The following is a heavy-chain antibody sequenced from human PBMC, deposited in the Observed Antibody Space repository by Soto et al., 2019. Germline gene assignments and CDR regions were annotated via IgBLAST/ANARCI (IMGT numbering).Heavy chain of an antibody. CDR3: APNDPQAATPPHYYYYYMDV. D-gene: IGHD2-15*01. Sequence: QVQLVQSGAEVKKPGSSVKVSCKASGGTFSSYTISWVRQAPGQGLEWMGRIIPILGIANYAQKFQGRVTITADKSPRTDSMELSSLRSEDTALYYCAPNDPQAATPPHYYYYYMDVWGKGTTVTVSS. CDR2: IIPILGIA. J-gene: IGHJ6*03. V-gene: IGHV1-69*02. CDR1: GGTFSSYT.